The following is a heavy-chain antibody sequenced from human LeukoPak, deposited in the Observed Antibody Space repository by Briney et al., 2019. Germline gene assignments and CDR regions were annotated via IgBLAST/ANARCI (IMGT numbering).Heavy chain of an antibody. CDR1: GGSFSGYY. Sequence: SETLSLTCAVYGGSFSGYYWSWIRQPPGKGLEWIGEINHSGSTNYNPSLKSRVTISVDTSKNQSSLKLSSVTAADTAVYYCARCTYSSGLANWGQGTLVTVSS. V-gene: IGHV4-34*01. CDR3: ARCTYSSGLAN. D-gene: IGHD6-19*01. J-gene: IGHJ4*02. CDR2: INHSGST.